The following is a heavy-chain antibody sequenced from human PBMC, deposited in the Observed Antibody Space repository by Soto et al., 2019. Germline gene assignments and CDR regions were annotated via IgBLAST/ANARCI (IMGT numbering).Heavy chain of an antibody. CDR2: ISGSGGST. V-gene: IGHV3-23*01. D-gene: IGHD2-15*01. Sequence: PGGSLRLSCAASGFTFSSYAMSWVRQAPGKGLEWVSAISGSGGSTYYADSVKGRFTISRDNSKNTLYLQMNSLRAEDTAVYYCPKDQIVVPLDGMDVWGQGTRVTVSS. CDR3: PKDQIVVPLDGMDV. J-gene: IGHJ6*02. CDR1: GFTFSSYA.